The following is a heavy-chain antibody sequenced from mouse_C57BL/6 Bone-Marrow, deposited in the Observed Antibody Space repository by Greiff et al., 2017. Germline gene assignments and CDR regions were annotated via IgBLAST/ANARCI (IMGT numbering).Heavy chain of an antibody. D-gene: IGHD2-2*01. CDR2: IYPGDGDT. CDR1: GYAFSSSW. Sequence: VQLQQSGPELVKPGASVKISCKASGYAFSSSWMNWVKQRPGKGLEWIGRIYPGDGDTNYNGKFKGKATLTADKSSSTAYRRLSSLTSEDSAVYFWARVYYGYDWYAMDYWGQGTSVTVSS. CDR3: ARVYYGYDWYAMDY. V-gene: IGHV1-82*01. J-gene: IGHJ4*01.